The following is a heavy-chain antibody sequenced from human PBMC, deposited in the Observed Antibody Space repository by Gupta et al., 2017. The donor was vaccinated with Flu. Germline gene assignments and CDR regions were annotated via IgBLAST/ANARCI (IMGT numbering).Heavy chain of an antibody. V-gene: IGHV1-18*01. J-gene: IGHJ6*02. Sequence: QVQLVQSGPEVKKPGASVKVSCKTSGYVFSDYGISWVRQAPGQGLEWMGWVTSYNGKTEYTKRSQGRVTFTTDPSTSTAYMEVMSLRFDDTAVYYCARDSSRSYNSFFFYGMDVWGQGTTVTVSS. CDR1: GYVFSDYG. D-gene: IGHD6-6*01. CDR3: ARDSSRSYNSFFFYGMDV. CDR2: VTSYNGKT.